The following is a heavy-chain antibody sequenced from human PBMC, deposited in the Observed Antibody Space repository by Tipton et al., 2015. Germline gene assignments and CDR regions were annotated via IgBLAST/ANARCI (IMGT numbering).Heavy chain of an antibody. V-gene: IGHV1-2*02. D-gene: IGHD6-19*01. CDR1: GYNVRNFG. CDR2: INPNSGGT. CDR3: ARAHSSGWNDWYFDL. Sequence: QSGPEVKKPGASMKVSCKASGYNVRNFGISWVRQAPGQGLEWMGWINPNSGGTNYAQKFQGRVTMTRDTSITTAYMELSRLRSDDTAVYYCARAHSSGWNDWYFDLWGRGTLVTVSS. J-gene: IGHJ2*01.